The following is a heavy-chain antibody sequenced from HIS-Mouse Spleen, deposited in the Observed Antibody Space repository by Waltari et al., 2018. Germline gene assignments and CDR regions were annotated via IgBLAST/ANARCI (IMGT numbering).Heavy chain of an antibody. CDR3: AREIPYSSSWYDWYFDL. V-gene: IGHV4-39*07. CDR2: IYYSGST. J-gene: IGHJ2*01. D-gene: IGHD6-13*01. Sequence: QLQLQESGPGLVKPSETLSLNCPVPGGSLSSSSYYWGWIRTPPGKGLEWIGSIYYSGSTYYNPSLKSRVTISVDTSKNQFSLKLSSVTAADTAVYYCAREIPYSSSWYDWYFDLWGRGTLVTVSS. CDR1: GGSLSSSSYY.